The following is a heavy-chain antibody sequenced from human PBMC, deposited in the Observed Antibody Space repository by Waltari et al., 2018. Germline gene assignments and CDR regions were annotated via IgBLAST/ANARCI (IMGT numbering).Heavy chain of an antibody. CDR1: GGSISSYY. V-gene: IGHV4-59*01. CDR3: ASKLTGDRYAFDI. Sequence: QVQLQESGPGLVKPSETLSLTCTVSGGSISSYYWRWIRQPPGKGLEWIGYIYYSGSTNYNPSLKSRVTISVDTSKNQFSLKLSSVTAADTAVYYCASKLTGDRYAFDIWGQGTMVTVSS. CDR2: IYYSGST. D-gene: IGHD7-27*01. J-gene: IGHJ3*02.